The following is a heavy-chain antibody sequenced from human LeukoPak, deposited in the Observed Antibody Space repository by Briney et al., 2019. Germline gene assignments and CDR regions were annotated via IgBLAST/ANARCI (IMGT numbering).Heavy chain of an antibody. CDR3: ARGVEPLAANTLAY. V-gene: IGHV3-53*01. J-gene: IGHJ4*02. CDR1: GFTVITND. D-gene: IGHD1-14*01. CDR2: LYSDGNT. Sequence: GGSLRLSCAASGFTVITNDMTWVRQAPGKGLEWVSVLYSDGNTKYADSVQGRFTISRDNSKNTLYLEMNSLSPDDTAVYYCARGVEPLAANTLAYWGQGTLVTGSS.